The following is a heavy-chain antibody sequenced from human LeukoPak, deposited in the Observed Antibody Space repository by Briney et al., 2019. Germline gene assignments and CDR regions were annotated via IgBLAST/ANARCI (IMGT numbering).Heavy chain of an antibody. Sequence: GRSLRLSCAASGFTFSSYTMNCVRQDPGKGREWVSSISSSSSYIYYADSVKGRFTISRDNAKNSLYLQMSSLGAEDTAVYYCARSTVAATVAFDIWGQGTMVTVSS. CDR2: ISSSSSYI. CDR1: GFTFSSYT. D-gene: IGHD6-19*01. J-gene: IGHJ3*02. V-gene: IGHV3-21*01. CDR3: ARSTVAATVAFDI.